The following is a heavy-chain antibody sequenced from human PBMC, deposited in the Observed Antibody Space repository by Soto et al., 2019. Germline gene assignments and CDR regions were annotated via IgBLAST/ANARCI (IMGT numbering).Heavy chain of an antibody. V-gene: IGHV3-33*01. J-gene: IGHJ6*03. CDR2: IWYDGSNK. D-gene: IGHD4-17*01. Sequence: QVQLVESGGGVVQPGRSLRLSCAASGFTFSSYGMHWVRQAPGKGLEWVAVIWYDGSNKYYADSVKGRFTISRDNSKNPLYLQMNSLRAEDTAVYYCARDPSTVTTNYYYYYYMDVWGKGTTVTVSS. CDR1: GFTFSSYG. CDR3: ARDPSTVTTNYYYYYYMDV.